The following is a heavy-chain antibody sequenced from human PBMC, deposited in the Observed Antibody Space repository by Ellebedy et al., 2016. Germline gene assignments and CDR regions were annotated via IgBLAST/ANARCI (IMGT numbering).Heavy chain of an antibody. CDR1: GDSVSSNSAA. J-gene: IGHJ6*02. Sequence: SQTLSLTCAISGDSVSSNSAAWNWIRQSPSRGLEWLGRTYYRSKWYNDYAVSVKSRITINPDTSKNQFSLQLNSVTPEDTAVYYCASTYYDFWSGPYGMDVWGQGTTVTVSS. CDR3: ASTYYDFWSGPYGMDV. D-gene: IGHD3-3*01. CDR2: TYYRSKWYN. V-gene: IGHV6-1*01.